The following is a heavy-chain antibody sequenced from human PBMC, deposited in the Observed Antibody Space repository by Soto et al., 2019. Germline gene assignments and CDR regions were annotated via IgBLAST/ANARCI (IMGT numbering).Heavy chain of an antibody. J-gene: IGHJ6*02. CDR2: ISAYNGNT. V-gene: IGHV1-18*01. Sequence: ASGKVSCKASGYTFTSCGISWVRQAPGQGLEWMGWISAYNGNTDYAQKHQGRVTMTTDTSTSTAYMELRSLRSDDTAVYYCARDGGLPYYYYGMGVWGQGTTVTVS. D-gene: IGHD2-15*01. CDR1: GYTFTSCG. CDR3: ARDGGLPYYYYGMGV.